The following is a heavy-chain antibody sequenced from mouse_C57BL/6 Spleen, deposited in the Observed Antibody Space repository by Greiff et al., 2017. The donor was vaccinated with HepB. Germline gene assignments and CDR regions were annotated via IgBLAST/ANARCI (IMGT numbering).Heavy chain of an antibody. CDR1: GYAFSSSW. J-gene: IGHJ3*01. CDR3: ARSIYYDSPWFAY. D-gene: IGHD2-4*01. V-gene: IGHV1-82*01. Sequence: VQLQQSGPELVKPGASVKISCKASGYAFSSSWMNWVKQRPGKGLEWIGRIYPGDGDTNYNGKFKGKATLTADKSSSTAYMQLSSLTSEDSAVYFCARSIYYDSPWFAYWGQGTLVTVSA. CDR2: IYPGDGDT.